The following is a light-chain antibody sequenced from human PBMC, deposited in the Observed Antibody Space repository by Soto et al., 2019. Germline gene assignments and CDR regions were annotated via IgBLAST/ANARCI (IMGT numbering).Light chain of an antibody. Sequence: EIVMTQSPATLSVSPGERATLSCRASQSVSSNLAWYQQKPGQAPRLLIYGASTRATGIPARFSGSGSGTEFTLAISSLQSEDFAVYCCQQYNNWPSTFGQGTNVEIK. CDR2: GAS. V-gene: IGKV3-15*01. CDR3: QQYNNWPST. J-gene: IGKJ1*01. CDR1: QSVSSN.